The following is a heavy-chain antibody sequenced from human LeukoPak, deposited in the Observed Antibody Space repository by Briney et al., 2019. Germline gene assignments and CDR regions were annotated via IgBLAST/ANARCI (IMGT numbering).Heavy chain of an antibody. D-gene: IGHD1-26*01. CDR1: GDSISSYY. CDR3: ARGDGMDI. V-gene: IGHV4-59*01. CDR2: IYYSGST. Sequence: SETLSLTCTVSGDSISSYYWSWIRQPPGKGLEWIGYIYYSGSTKYNPSLKSRVTISVDTSKNQFSLKLTSVTAADTAVYYCARGDGMDIWGQGTMVTVSS. J-gene: IGHJ3*02.